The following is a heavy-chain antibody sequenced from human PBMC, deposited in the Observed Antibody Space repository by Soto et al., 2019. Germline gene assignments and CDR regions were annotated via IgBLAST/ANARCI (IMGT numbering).Heavy chain of an antibody. V-gene: IGHV3-30*18. CDR3: AKDGQGYCISTSCSNWFDP. CDR1: GFTFSNYG. J-gene: IGHJ5*02. D-gene: IGHD2-2*01. CDR2: ISYDGSNK. Sequence: PGGSLRLSCAASGFTFSNYGMHWVRQAPGKGLEWVAVISYDGSNKYYADSVKGRFTISRDNSKNTLYLQMNSLRAEDTAVYYCAKDGQGYCISTSCSNWFDPWGQGTLVTVSS.